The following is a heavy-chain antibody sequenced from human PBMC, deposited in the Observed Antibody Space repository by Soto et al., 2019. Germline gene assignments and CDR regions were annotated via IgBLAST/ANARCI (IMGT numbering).Heavy chain of an antibody. D-gene: IGHD6-19*01. Sequence: SXRLSCAASGFTFSSYAMSWVRQAPGKGLEWVSAISGSGGSTYYADSVKGRFTISRDNSKDTLYLQMNSLRAEDTAVYYCAKDGRKAVAGTVDYWGQGTLVTVSS. CDR2: ISGSGGST. V-gene: IGHV3-23*01. J-gene: IGHJ4*02. CDR1: GFTFSSYA. CDR3: AKDGRKAVAGTVDY.